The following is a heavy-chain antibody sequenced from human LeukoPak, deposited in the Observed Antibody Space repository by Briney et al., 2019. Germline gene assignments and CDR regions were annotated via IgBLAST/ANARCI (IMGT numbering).Heavy chain of an antibody. CDR1: GGSFSGYY. Sequence: PSETLSLTCAVYGGSFSGYYWSWIRQPPAKRLEWIGEIIHSGSTNDNPSLKSRVTISIDTSKNQFSLKLSSVTAADTAVYYCARACPGTPPNKCGPTLSTPLTSQTVYGMDVWGQGTTVTVSS. CDR3: ARACPGTPPNKCGPTLSTPLTSQTVYGMDV. J-gene: IGHJ6*02. D-gene: IGHD1/OR15-1a*01. CDR2: IIHSGST. V-gene: IGHV4-34*12.